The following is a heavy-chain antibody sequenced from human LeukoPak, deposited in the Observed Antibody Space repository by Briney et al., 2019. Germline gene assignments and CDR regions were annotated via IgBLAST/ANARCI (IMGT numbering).Heavy chain of an antibody. CDR3: ARDRNRVVAAKNYYYGMDV. D-gene: IGHD2-15*01. CDR2: ISYDGSNK. J-gene: IGHJ6*04. CDR1: GFTFSSYA. V-gene: IGHV3-30*04. Sequence: GGSLRLSCAASGFTFSSYAMHWVRQAPGKGLEWVAVISYDGSNKYYADSVKGRFTISRDNSKNTLYLQMNSLRAEDTAVYYCARDRNRVVAAKNYYYGMDVWGKGTTVTVSS.